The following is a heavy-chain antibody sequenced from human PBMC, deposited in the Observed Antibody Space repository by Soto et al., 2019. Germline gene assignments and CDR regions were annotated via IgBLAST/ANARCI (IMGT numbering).Heavy chain of an antibody. Sequence: QVQLQESGPGLVKPSQTLSLTCTVSGGSISSGGYYWSWIRQHPGKGLEWIGYIYYSGSTYYNPSLQSRVTISVDTSKNQFSLKLSSVTAADTAVYYCARETILAAVRKTTDYGMDVWGQGTTVTVSS. CDR1: GGSISSGGYY. J-gene: IGHJ6*02. D-gene: IGHD6-13*01. CDR2: IYYSGST. CDR3: ARETILAAVRKTTDYGMDV. V-gene: IGHV4-31*03.